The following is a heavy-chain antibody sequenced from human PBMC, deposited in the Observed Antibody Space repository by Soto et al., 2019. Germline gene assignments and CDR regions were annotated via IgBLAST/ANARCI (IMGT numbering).Heavy chain of an antibody. V-gene: IGHV2-5*02. CDR1: GFSLNSGVG. CDR3: AHEYSSGWHFDY. CDR2: IYSGDSK. J-gene: IGHJ4*02. D-gene: IGHD6-19*01. Sequence: QITLKESGPPLVRPTQTLTLTCTFSGFSLNSGVGVAWIRQPPGKALEWLALIYSGDSKRYNPSLKNRLSITKDTSRNQVVLTMTNMDPVDTATYFCAHEYSSGWHFDYWGQGTLVIVSS.